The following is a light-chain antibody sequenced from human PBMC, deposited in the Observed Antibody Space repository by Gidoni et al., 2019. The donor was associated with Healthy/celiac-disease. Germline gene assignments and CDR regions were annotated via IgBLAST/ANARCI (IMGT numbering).Light chain of an antibody. J-gene: IGKJ1*01. CDR1: QSVLYSSNNKNY. Sequence: DIVMTQSPDSLAVSLGERATINFKSSQSVLYSSNNKNYLSWYQQHPGQPPKLLIYWASTRESGVPDRFSGSGSGTDFTLTISSLQAEDVAVYYCQQYYSTPPTFGQGTKVELK. CDR3: QQYYSTPPT. CDR2: WAS. V-gene: IGKV4-1*01.